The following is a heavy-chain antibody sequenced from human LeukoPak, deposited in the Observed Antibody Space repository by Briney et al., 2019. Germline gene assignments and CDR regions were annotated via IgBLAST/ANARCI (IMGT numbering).Heavy chain of an antibody. Sequence: ASVKVSCKASGYTFTSYDINWVRQATGQGLEWMGWMNPNSGNTGYAQKFHGRVTMTRNTSISTAYMELSSLRSEDTAVYYCARGQLWSPYYYYYMDVWGKGTTVTVSS. D-gene: IGHD5-18*01. J-gene: IGHJ6*03. V-gene: IGHV1-8*01. CDR2: MNPNSGNT. CDR1: GYTFTSYD. CDR3: ARGQLWSPYYYYYMDV.